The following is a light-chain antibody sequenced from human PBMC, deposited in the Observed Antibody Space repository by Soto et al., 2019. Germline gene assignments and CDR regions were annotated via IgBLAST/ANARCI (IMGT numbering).Light chain of an antibody. CDR3: QQYNYHPYT. Sequence: DIQMTQSPSTLSASVGDRVTITCRASQSINSWLAWYQQKPGKAPNLLISDASSLESGVPSRFSGSGSGTEFTLTISSLQPGDFATYYCQQYNYHPYTFGQGTKLEIK. CDR2: DAS. CDR1: QSINSW. J-gene: IGKJ2*01. V-gene: IGKV1-5*01.